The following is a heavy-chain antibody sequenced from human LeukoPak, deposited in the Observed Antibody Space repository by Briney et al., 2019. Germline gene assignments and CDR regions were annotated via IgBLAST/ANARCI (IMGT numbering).Heavy chain of an antibody. CDR1: GDSISTSSW. CDR2: IHSSGST. J-gene: IGHJ6*02. D-gene: IGHD1-26*01. V-gene: IGHV4-28*03. Sequence: NPSETLSLTCAVSGDSISTSSWWGWIRQPPGKGLEWIGYIHSSGSTYYNPSLKSRVTMLVDTSKNQFSLTLSSVTALDTAVYYCARAPGGIVGATIDYYSYGMDAWGQGTTVTVSS. CDR3: ARAPGGIVGATIDYYSYGMDA.